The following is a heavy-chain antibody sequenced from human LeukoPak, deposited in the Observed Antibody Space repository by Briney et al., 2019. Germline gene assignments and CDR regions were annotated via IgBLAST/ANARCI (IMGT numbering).Heavy chain of an antibody. D-gene: IGHD6-13*01. Sequence: SETLSLTCTVSGNSISSGDNYWSWIRQPAGKGLEWIGRIYTSGSTNYNPSLKSRVTISGDTSKNQFSLRLSSVTAADTAVYYCARVVGLTGYSSTWYSGYYYYMDVWGKGTTVTVSS. V-gene: IGHV4-61*02. CDR2: IYTSGST. CDR1: GNSISSGDNY. CDR3: ARVVGLTGYSSTWYSGYYYYMDV. J-gene: IGHJ6*03.